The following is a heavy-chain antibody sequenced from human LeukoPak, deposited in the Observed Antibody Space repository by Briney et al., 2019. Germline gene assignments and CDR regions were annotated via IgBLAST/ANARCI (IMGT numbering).Heavy chain of an antibody. J-gene: IGHJ4*02. CDR1: GYTFTDYY. CDR3: ARILGYSSSGTPFGFDY. V-gene: IGHV1-2*02. CDR2: INPNSGYT. D-gene: IGHD6-13*01. Sequence: EASVKVSCKASGYTFTDYYIHWVRQAPGQGLEWMGWINPNSGYTKYAQKFQGRVTMTRDTSISTAYVELSRLGSDDTAVYYCARILGYSSSGTPFGFDYWGQGTLVTVSS.